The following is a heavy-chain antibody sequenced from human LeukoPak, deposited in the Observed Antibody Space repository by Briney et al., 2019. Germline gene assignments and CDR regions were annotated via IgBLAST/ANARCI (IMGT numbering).Heavy chain of an antibody. J-gene: IGHJ4*02. CDR1: GFTLTSYW. Sequence: GGCLRLSCAASGFTLTSYWMNWVRQAPGKGLEWVANIKPDGDSYYVDSVKGRFTISRDNAKNSLYLQMNSLRAEDTAVYYCAREDGTFDYWGQGALVTVSS. D-gene: IGHD1-14*01. CDR3: AREDGTFDY. V-gene: IGHV3-7*01. CDR2: IKPDGDS.